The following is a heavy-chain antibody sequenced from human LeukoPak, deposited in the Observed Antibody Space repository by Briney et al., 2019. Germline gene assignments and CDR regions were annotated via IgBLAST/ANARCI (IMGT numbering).Heavy chain of an antibody. J-gene: IGHJ6*03. CDR1: GGSFSGYY. V-gene: IGHV4-34*01. Sequence: KPSETLSLTCAVYGGSFSGYYWSWIRQPPGKGLEWIGEINHSGSTNYNPSLKSRVTISVDTSKNQFSLKLSSVTAADTAVYYCARLSIVGAPLYYYYYYMDVWGKGTTVTISS. CDR3: ARLSIVGAPLYYYYYYMDV. CDR2: INHSGST. D-gene: IGHD1-26*01.